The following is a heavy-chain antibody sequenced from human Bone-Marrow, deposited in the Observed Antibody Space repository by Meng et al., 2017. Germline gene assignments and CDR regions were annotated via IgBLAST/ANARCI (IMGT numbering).Heavy chain of an antibody. D-gene: IGHD5-18*01. J-gene: IGHJ4*02. CDR2: ISSSSSYI. CDR3: AREPGYGEEGFDY. Sequence: VQLGESGGGLVKPGGSLRLSCAASGFTFSSYSRNWVRQAPGKGLEWVSSISSSSSYIYYADSVKGRFTISRDNAKNSLYLQMNSLRAEDTAVYYCAREPGYGEEGFDYWGQGTLVTVSS. V-gene: IGHV3-21*04. CDR1: GFTFSSYS.